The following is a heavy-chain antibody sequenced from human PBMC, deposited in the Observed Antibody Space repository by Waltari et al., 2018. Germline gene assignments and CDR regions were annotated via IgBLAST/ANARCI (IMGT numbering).Heavy chain of an antibody. J-gene: IGHJ4*02. CDR2: IDPSDSYT. D-gene: IGHD1-7*01. CDR1: GYSFTIYR. Sequence: EVQLVQSGAEVKKPGESLRISCTGSGYSFTIYRISWVGQLPGKGLEWMGRIDPSDSYTNYSPSFQGHVTISADKSISTAYLQWSSLKASDTAMYYCARHLGITGTTIHFDYWGQGTLVTVSS. CDR3: ARHLGITGTTIHFDY. V-gene: IGHV5-10-1*03.